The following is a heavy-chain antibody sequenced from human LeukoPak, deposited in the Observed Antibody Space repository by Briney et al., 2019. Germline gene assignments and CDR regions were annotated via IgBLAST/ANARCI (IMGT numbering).Heavy chain of an antibody. CDR1: GDGLSVSSDV. V-gene: IGHV6-1*01. CDR3: ARDADWGYDAYDI. CDR2: TYYKSKWHN. Sequence: SQTLSLTCAISGDGLSVSSDVWNWVRQSPSRGLEWLGRTYYKSKWHNYYAVSVKSRITISPDTSKNQFSLHLNSVTPEDTAVYYCARDADWGYDAYDIWGQGTMVTVSS. J-gene: IGHJ3*02. D-gene: IGHD7-27*01.